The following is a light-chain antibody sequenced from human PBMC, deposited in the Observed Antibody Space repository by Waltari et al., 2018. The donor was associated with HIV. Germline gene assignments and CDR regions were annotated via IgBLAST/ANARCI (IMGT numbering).Light chain of an antibody. Sequence: QSVLTQTPSASGTPGQRVIVSCSGSSSNIGSNTVTWYPQLPGAAPRLLIHSLDQRPSGVPDRFSGSKSGASASLAISGLQSEDEADYYCAAWDDSLNAYVFGGGTKVTVL. CDR1: SSNIGSNT. CDR2: SLD. J-gene: IGLJ1*01. CDR3: AAWDDSLNAYV. V-gene: IGLV1-44*01.